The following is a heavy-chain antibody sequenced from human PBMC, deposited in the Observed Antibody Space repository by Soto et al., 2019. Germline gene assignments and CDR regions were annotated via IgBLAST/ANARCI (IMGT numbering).Heavy chain of an antibody. CDR3: AKDAHYYYDSSGYYWLLDYFDY. V-gene: IGHV3-23*01. J-gene: IGHJ4*02. Sequence: GGSLRLSCAASGFTFSSYAMSWVRQAPGKGLEWVSAISGSGGSTYYADSVKGRFTISRDNSKNTLYLQMNSLRAEDTAVYYCAKDAHYYYDSSGYYWLLDYFDYWGQGTLVTVSS. CDR1: GFTFSSYA. CDR2: ISGSGGST. D-gene: IGHD3-22*01.